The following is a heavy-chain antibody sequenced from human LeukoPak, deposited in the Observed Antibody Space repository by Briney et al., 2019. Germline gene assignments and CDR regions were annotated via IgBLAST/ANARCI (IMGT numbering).Heavy chain of an antibody. J-gene: IGHJ3*02. CDR1: GFTFSSYG. D-gene: IGHD4-17*01. CDR2: ISYDGSNK. Sequence: GGSLRLSCAASGFTFSSYGMHWVRQAPGKGLEWVAVISYDGSNKYYADSVKGRFTISRDNSKNTLYLQMNSLRAEDTAVYYCARARGPDYAGDAFDIWGQGTMVTVSS. V-gene: IGHV3-30*03. CDR3: ARARGPDYAGDAFDI.